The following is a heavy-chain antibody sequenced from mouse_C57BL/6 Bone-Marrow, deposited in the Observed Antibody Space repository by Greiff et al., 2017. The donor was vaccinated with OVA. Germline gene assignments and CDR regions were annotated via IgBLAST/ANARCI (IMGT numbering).Heavy chain of an antibody. CDR2: IWSDGGT. V-gene: IGHV2-6*02. J-gene: IGHJ3*01. D-gene: IGHD1-1*01. Sequence: VQGVESGPGLVAPSQSLSITCTFTGFSLTGYGVEWVRQPPGKGLEWLVVIWSDGGTTYNSAIKSRLSISKDNSKSQVFLKMNSLQTDDTAMYYCAAGGYYGSSYLFAYWGQGTLVTVSA. CDR3: AAGGYYGSSYLFAY. CDR1: GFSLTGYG.